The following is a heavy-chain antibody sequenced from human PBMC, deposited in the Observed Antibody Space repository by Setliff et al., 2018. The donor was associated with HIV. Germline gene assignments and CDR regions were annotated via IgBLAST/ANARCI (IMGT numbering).Heavy chain of an antibody. CDR1: GFTFNNAW. CDR3: TTDRVGTSSVDY. D-gene: IGHD1-26*01. Sequence: GGSLRLSCAASGFTFNNAWMTWVRQAPGKGLEWVGHIKSKTDGGTTDYAAPVKGRFTISRDDSKTTLYLQMNSLETEDTAVYYCTTDRVGTSSVDYWGQGTMVTVSS. CDR2: IKSKTDGGTT. V-gene: IGHV3-15*01. J-gene: IGHJ4*02.